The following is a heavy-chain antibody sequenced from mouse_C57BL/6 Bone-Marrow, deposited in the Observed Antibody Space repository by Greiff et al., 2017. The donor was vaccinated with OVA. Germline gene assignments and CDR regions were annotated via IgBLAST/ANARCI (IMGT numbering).Heavy chain of an antibody. J-gene: IGHJ1*03. V-gene: IGHV1-18*01. CDR3: ARAPYYSNLYWYFDV. D-gene: IGHD2-5*01. CDR2: INPNNGGT. CDR1: GYTFTDYN. Sequence: EVQLQQSGPELVKPGASVKIPCKASGYTFTDYNMDWVKQSHGKSLEWIGDINPNNGGTIYNQKFKGKATLTVDKSSSTAYMELRSLTSEDTAVYYCARAPYYSNLYWYFDVWGTGTTVTVSS.